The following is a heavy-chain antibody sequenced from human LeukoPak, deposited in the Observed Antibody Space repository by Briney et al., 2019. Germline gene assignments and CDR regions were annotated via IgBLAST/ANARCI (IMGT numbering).Heavy chain of an antibody. Sequence: PGGSLRLSCSASGFTFDNYAMHWVRQAPMKGLEWVASINWRSDEIGYADSVKGRFTISRDNARNSLYLQMNSLRAEDTALYYCARDPTEGFEELLSPPDYWGQGTLVTVSS. J-gene: IGHJ4*02. V-gene: IGHV3-9*01. CDR1: GFTFDNYA. D-gene: IGHD3-10*01. CDR2: INWRSDEI. CDR3: ARDPTEGFEELLSPPDY.